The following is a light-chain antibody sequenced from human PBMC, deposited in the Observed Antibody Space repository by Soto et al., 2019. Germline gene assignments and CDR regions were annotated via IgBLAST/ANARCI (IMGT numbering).Light chain of an antibody. V-gene: IGLV1-44*01. CDR3: AAWDDGLNGHV. J-gene: IGLJ1*01. CDR2: ISN. Sequence: QSLVTQPPPTSWAPRQRGTPSFFWGGPHIGGNSVTWYQQLPGTAPKLLIYISNRRPSGVPDRFSGSKSGTSASLAISGLQSEDEADYYCAAWDDGLNGHVFGSGTKVTVL. CDR1: GPHIGGNS.